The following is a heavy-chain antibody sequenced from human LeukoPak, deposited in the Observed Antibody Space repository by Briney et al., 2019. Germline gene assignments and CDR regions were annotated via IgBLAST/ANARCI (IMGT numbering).Heavy chain of an antibody. V-gene: IGHV5-51*01. CDR3: ARRYCSSTSCNPYFFDY. D-gene: IGHD2-2*01. CDR2: ISPGDSDA. CDR1: GYTFTNYY. J-gene: IGHJ4*02. Sequence: GESLKISCKGSGYTFTNYYIGRVRQTPGKGLEWMGIISPGDSDARYSPSFQGQVTISADKSISTAYLRWSSLKASDTAMYYCARRYCSSTSCNPYFFDYWGQGTLVTVSS.